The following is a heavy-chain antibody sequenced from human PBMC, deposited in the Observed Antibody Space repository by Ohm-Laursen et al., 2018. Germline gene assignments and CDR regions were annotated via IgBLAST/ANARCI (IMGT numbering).Heavy chain of an antibody. J-gene: IGHJ3*01. V-gene: IGHV3-21*01. D-gene: IGHD2/OR15-2a*01. Sequence: SLRLSCSASGFTFSSYSMNWVRQAPGKGLEWVSSISSSSSYIYYADSVKGRFTISRDNAKNLLYLQMNNLRAEDTAMYYCSRDYLSIWGQGTLVTVSS. CDR3: SRDYLSI. CDR2: ISSSSSYI. CDR1: GFTFSSYS.